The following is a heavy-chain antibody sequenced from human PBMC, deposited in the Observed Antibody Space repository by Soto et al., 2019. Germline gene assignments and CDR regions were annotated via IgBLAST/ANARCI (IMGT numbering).Heavy chain of an antibody. CDR3: ARGYDSSGYLFDY. Sequence: EVQLVESGGGLVKPGGSLRLSCAASGFTFSSYSMNWVRQAPGKGLEWVSSISSSSSYIYYADSVKGRFTISRDNAKNSLDLQMNSLRAEDTAVYYCARGYDSSGYLFDYWGQGTLVTVSS. CDR1: GFTFSSYS. J-gene: IGHJ4*02. CDR2: ISSSSSYI. D-gene: IGHD3-22*01. V-gene: IGHV3-21*01.